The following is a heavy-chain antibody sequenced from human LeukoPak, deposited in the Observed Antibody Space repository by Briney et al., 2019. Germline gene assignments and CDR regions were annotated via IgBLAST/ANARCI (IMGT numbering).Heavy chain of an antibody. CDR1: GFTFSSYE. CDR2: ISAGGSSM. CDR3: ATQGRSVVRGV. D-gene: IGHD3-10*01. J-gene: IGHJ4*02. Sequence: PGGSLRLSCAASGFTFSSYEMNWVRQAPGKGLEWVSFISAGGSSMYYADSVKGRFTISRDNAKNSLYLQMNSLRGEDTAVYYRATQGRSVVRGVWGQGTLVTVSS. V-gene: IGHV3-48*03.